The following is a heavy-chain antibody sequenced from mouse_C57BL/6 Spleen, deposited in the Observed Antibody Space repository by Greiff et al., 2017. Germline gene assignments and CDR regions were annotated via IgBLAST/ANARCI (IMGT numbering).Heavy chain of an antibody. CDR2: IDPSDSYT. V-gene: IGHV1-69*01. J-gene: IGHJ1*03. Sequence: QVQLQQPGAELVMPGASVKLSCKASGYTFTSYWMHWVKQRPGQGLEWIGEIDPSDSYTNYNQKFKGKSTLTVDKSSSTASMQLSSLTSEYSAVYYCARSRLDWYFDVGGTGTTVTVSS. D-gene: IGHD4-1*01. CDR1: GYTFTSYW. CDR3: ARSRLDWYFDV.